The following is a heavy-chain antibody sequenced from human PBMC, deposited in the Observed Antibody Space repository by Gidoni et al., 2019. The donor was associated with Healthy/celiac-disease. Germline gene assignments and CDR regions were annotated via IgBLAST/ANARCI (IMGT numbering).Heavy chain of an antibody. CDR2: ISYDGSKN. CDR3: ARDGMGDGYNYGNDAFDI. D-gene: IGHD5-12*01. V-gene: IGHV3-30-3*01. CDR1: GFTFSSYA. Sequence: QVQLVESGGGVVQPGRSLRLSCAASGFTFSSYAMHWVRQAPGKGLEWVAVISYDGSKNNYADSVKGRFTISRDNSKNTLYLQMNSLRTEDTAVYYCARDGMGDGYNYGNDAFDIWGQGTVVTVSS. J-gene: IGHJ3*02.